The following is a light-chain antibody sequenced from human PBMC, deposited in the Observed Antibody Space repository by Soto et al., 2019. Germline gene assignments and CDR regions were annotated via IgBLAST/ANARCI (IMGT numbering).Light chain of an antibody. J-gene: IGKJ1*01. CDR2: DAS. CDR3: QQYNSYPWT. V-gene: IGKV1-5*01. CDR1: PSISSW. Sequence: DVQMTQYPSTLSAYVGASVTITCRSSPSISSWLAWYQQKPGKAPKLLIYDASSLESGFPSRFSGSGSGTEFTLTISSLQPDDFTTYYCQQYNSYPWTFGQGTKVEIK.